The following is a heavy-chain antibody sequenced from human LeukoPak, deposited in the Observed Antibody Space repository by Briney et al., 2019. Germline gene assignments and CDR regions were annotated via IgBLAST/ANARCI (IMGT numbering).Heavy chain of an antibody. CDR2: IIWKSGIK. V-gene: IGHV3-9*01. Sequence: GGSLRLSCAVSGFTFYDYAMHWVRHAPGKGLEWVSGIIWKSGIKGYADSVKGRFTISRDNAKNSLYLQMNSLRPEDTAFYYCATNPPGIAVAGNGYFDYWGQGTLVTVSS. CDR1: GFTFYDYA. J-gene: IGHJ4*02. D-gene: IGHD6-19*01. CDR3: ATNPPGIAVAGNGYFDY.